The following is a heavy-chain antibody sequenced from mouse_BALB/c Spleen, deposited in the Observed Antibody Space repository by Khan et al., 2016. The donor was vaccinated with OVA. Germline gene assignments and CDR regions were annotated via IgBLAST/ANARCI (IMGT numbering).Heavy chain of an antibody. V-gene: IGHV3-2*02. J-gene: IGHJ2*01. CDR2: ISYSGGT. Sequence: EVKVEESGPGLVKPSQSLSLTCTVTGYSITSGYAWNWIRQFPGNKLEWMGYISYSGGTSYNPSLKSRISITRDTSNNQFFLQLNSVTTEDTATDYCARGNYYGYYCDYWGQGTPLTVSS. D-gene: IGHD1-1*01. CDR1: GYSITSGYA. CDR3: ARGNYYGYYCDY.